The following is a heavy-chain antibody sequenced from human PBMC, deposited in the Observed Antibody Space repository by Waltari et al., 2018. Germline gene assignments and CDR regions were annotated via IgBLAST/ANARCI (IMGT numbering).Heavy chain of an antibody. J-gene: IGHJ5*02. CDR1: GFTFSSYW. D-gene: IGHD1-26*01. CDR2: MNSDGSST. CDR3: ARAAKGGNSGSLPWFDP. V-gene: IGHV3-74*01. Sequence: EVQLVESGGGLVQPGGSLRLSCAASGFTFSSYWMHWVRQAPGKGLVCVSRMNSDGSSTSYADSVKGRFTISRDNAKNTLYLQMNSLRAEDTAVYYCARAAKGGNSGSLPWFDPWGQGTLVTVSS.